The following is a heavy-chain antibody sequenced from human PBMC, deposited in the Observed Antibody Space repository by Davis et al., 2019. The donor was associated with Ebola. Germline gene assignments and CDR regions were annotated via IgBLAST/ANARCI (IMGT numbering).Heavy chain of an antibody. CDR3: ARDQFLFSDFWSGSYDY. V-gene: IGHV1-69*04. CDR1: GGTFSSYA. J-gene: IGHJ4*02. D-gene: IGHD3-3*01. Sequence: SVKVSCKASGGTFSSYAISWVRQAPGQGLEWMGRIIPILGIANYAQKFQGRVTITADKSTSTAYMELSSLRSEDTAVYYCARDQFLFSDFWSGSYDYWGQGTLVTVSS. CDR2: IIPILGIA.